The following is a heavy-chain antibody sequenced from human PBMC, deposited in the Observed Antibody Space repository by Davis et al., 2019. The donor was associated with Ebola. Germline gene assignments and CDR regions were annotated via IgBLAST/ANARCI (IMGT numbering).Heavy chain of an antibody. CDR1: GYTFTRYD. D-gene: IGHD1/OR15-1a*01. V-gene: IGHV1-8*01. CDR3: AREIKRAEQGSYFDY. CDR2: MNPNSGNT. Sequence: ASVKVSCKASGYTFTRYDIIWVRQATGEGLEWMGWMNPNSGNTGYAQKLQGRVTMTRNTSINTAYMELSRLRSEDSAVYYCAREIKRAEQGSYFDYWGQGTLVTVSS. J-gene: IGHJ4*02.